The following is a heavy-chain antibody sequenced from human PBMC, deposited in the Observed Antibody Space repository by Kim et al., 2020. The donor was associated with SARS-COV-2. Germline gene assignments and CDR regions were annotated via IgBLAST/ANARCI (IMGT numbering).Heavy chain of an antibody. V-gene: IGHV3-23*01. CDR2: IDANGRNT. CDR1: GFTFTTYA. Sequence: GGSLRLSCAASGFTFTTYAMSWVRQAPGKGLEWVSGIDANGRNTYYADSVKGRFTISRDNSKNTLYLQVNSLRAEDTAVYYCAKDIRRSGGWFSIDYWGQGSLVTVSS. J-gene: IGHJ4*02. CDR3: AKDIRRSGGWFSIDY. D-gene: IGHD6-19*01.